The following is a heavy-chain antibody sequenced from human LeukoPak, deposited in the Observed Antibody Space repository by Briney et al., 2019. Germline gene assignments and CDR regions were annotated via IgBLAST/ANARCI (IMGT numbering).Heavy chain of an antibody. CDR3: AKHDFLTGHFDY. D-gene: IGHD3-9*01. V-gene: IGHV3-13*01. J-gene: IGHJ4*02. Sequence: GGSLRLSCAASGFTFSSWDMHWVRHSTGKGLEWVATITTTGDTYYPDSVKGRFTISRENAKNSLYLKMNSLRAGDTAVYYCAKHDFLTGHFDYWGQGTLVTVSS. CDR1: GFTFSSWD. CDR2: ITTTGDT.